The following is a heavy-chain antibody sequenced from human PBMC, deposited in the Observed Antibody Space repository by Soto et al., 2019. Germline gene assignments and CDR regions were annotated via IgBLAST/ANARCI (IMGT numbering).Heavy chain of an antibody. Sequence: QVQLVQSGAVVKKPGSSVKVSCKASGGTFSSYAISWVRQAPGQGLQWMGGIIPIFGTANYAQKLQGRVTITADESTSKAYMELSSLRSEDTDVYYCAKATTVEGGMDVWGQGTTVTVSS. V-gene: IGHV1-69*01. CDR1: GGTFSSYA. D-gene: IGHD4-4*01. CDR3: AKATTVEGGMDV. J-gene: IGHJ6*02. CDR2: IIPIFGTA.